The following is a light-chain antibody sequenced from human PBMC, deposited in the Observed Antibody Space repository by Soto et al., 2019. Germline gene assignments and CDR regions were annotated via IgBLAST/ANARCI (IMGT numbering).Light chain of an antibody. CDR3: SSYTSSSPLYV. J-gene: IGLJ1*01. Sequence: QSALTQPASMSGSPGQSITISCTGTNSDIGFYNYVSWYQQHPGEAPKLIIYEVAKRPSGVSSRFSGSKSGNTASLTISGLQAEDEADYHCSSYTSSSPLYVFGTGTKLTVL. CDR2: EVA. V-gene: IGLV2-14*01. CDR1: NSDIGFYNY.